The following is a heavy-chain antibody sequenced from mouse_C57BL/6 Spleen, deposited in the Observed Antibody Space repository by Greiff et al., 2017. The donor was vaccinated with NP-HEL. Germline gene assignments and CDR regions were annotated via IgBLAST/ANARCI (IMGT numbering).Heavy chain of an antibody. CDR1: GFTFTSYA. D-gene: IGHD1-1*01. CDR2: IRTKSSNYAT. Sequence: DVHLLQSGGGLVQPEASLKLSCAASGFTFTSYAMNWVRQAPGQGLEWVGRIRTKSSNYATYYDVSVKARFTISRDDSESMLYLQMSNLKTEDAAMYYCVRQSTTRAMDYWGQGTSVTVSS. V-gene: IGHV10-1*01. CDR3: VRQSTTRAMDY. J-gene: IGHJ4*01.